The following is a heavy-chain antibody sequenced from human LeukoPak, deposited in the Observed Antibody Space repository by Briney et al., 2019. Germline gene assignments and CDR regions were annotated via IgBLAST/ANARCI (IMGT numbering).Heavy chain of an antibody. V-gene: IGHV4-4*07. D-gene: IGHD2-2*01. CDR2: IYTSGST. Sequence: SETLSLTCTVSGGSISSYYWSWIRQPAGKGLEWIGRIYTSGSTNYNPSLKSRVTMSVDTSKNQFSLKLSSVTAADTAVYYCARMLVVPAAPFGAFDIWGQGTMVTVSS. CDR1: GGSISSYY. J-gene: IGHJ3*02. CDR3: ARMLVVPAAPFGAFDI.